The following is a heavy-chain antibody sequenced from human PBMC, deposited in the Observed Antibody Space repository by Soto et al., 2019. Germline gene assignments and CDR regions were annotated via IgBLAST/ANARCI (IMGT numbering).Heavy chain of an antibody. D-gene: IGHD1-26*01. V-gene: IGHV4-39*01. CDR2: IYYSGST. CDR3: ARRGSYLFNYGMDV. Sequence: SETLSLTCTVSGGSISSSSYYWGWIRQPPGKGREWIGSIYYSGSTYYNPSLKSRVAISVDTSKNQFSLKLSSVTAADTAVYYCARRGSYLFNYGMDVWGQGTTVTVSS. J-gene: IGHJ6*02. CDR1: GGSISSSSYY.